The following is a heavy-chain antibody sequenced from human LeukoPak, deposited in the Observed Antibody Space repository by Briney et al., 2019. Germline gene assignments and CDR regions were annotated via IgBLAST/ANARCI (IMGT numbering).Heavy chain of an antibody. Sequence: GGSLRLSCTASGFDFGYFALSWFRQAPGKGPEWVGFIRGRVHLGTTDYPASVRGRFTISRDDSKSIAYLQMNSLKIEDTGVYYCSRGGSHGRHVDYWGQGTLVTVSS. V-gene: IGHV3-49*03. J-gene: IGHJ4*02. CDR3: SRGGSHGRHVDY. CDR2: IRGRVHLGTT. D-gene: IGHD1-26*01. CDR1: GFDFGYFA.